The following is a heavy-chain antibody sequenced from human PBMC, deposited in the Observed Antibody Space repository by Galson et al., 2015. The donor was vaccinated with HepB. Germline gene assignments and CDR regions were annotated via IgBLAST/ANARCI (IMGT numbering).Heavy chain of an antibody. Sequence: SLRLSCAASGFTFSGYWMHWVRQVPGKGLVWVSRINDDGSSTTYADSVKGRFTISRDNAKNTLFLQMNSLRAEDTAVYYCARSRVERTVAGTFDSWGQGTLVTVS. CDR3: ARSRVERTVAGTFDS. CDR2: INDDGSST. V-gene: IGHV3-74*01. D-gene: IGHD6-19*01. J-gene: IGHJ4*02. CDR1: GFTFSGYW.